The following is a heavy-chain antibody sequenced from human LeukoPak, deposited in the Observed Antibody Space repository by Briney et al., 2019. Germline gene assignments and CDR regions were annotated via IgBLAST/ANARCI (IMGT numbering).Heavy chain of an antibody. CDR2: INPSGGGT. Sequence: ASVKVSCKASGYTLTNYYIHWVRQAPGPGLEWMGIINPSGGGTSYVQKFQDRVTMTSDTSTGTVYMELSSLRSEDTAVYYCTRDQGSATSYRWGAYFDFWGQGTLVTVSS. V-gene: IGHV1-46*01. D-gene: IGHD2-2*02. CDR3: TRDQGSATSYRWGAYFDF. J-gene: IGHJ4*02. CDR1: GYTLTNYY.